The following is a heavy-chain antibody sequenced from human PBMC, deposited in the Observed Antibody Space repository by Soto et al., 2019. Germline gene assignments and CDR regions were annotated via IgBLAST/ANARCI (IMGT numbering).Heavy chain of an antibody. J-gene: IGHJ4*02. CDR3: ARGSGSLYYLDY. D-gene: IGHD1-1*01. V-gene: IGHV4-59*02. CDR2: ISYSGGT. Sequence: SETLSLTCTVSGASVSSYYWSWIRQPPGKGLEWFGYISYSGGTNYNPSLKSRVTISMDTSRNQFSLRLSSVTAADTTVYYCARGSGSLYYLDYWGQGTLVTVSS. CDR1: GASVSSYY.